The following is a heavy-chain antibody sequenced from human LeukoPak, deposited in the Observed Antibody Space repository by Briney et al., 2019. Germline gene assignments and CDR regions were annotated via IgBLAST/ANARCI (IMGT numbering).Heavy chain of an antibody. Sequence: ASVKVSCKASGYTFTSYGISWVRQAPGQGLEWMGWISVYNGNTNYAQKIQGRVTMTTDTSTSTAYMEMRSLRSDDTAVYYCARDQRSPYGSGSLHYGMDVWGQGTTVTVSS. V-gene: IGHV1-18*01. J-gene: IGHJ6*02. CDR1: GYTFTSYG. CDR2: ISVYNGNT. CDR3: ARDQRSPYGSGSLHYGMDV. D-gene: IGHD3-10*01.